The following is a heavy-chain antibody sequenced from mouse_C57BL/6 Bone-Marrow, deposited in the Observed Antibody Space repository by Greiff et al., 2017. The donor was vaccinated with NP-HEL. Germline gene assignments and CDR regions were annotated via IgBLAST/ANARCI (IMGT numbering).Heavy chain of an antibody. V-gene: IGHV1-52*01. D-gene: IGHD1-1*01. CDR2: IDPSDSET. Sequence: QVQLQQPGAELVRPGSSVKLSCKASGYTFTSYWMHWVKQRPIQGLEWIGNIDPSDSETHYNQKFKDKATFTVDKSSSTAYMQLSSLTSEDSAVYYCASNYYGSSGYFDYWGQGTTLTVSS. CDR1: GYTFTSYW. J-gene: IGHJ2*01. CDR3: ASNYYGSSGYFDY.